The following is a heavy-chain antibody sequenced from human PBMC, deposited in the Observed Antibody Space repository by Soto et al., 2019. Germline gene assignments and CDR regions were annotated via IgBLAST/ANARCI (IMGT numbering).Heavy chain of an antibody. J-gene: IGHJ4*02. CDR1: GYTFISYA. D-gene: IGHD5-18*01. V-gene: IGHV1-18*01. CDR2: ISAYNGNK. CDR3: ARDNSYGLLDY. Sequence: QVQLVQSGAEVKKPGASVKVSCKASGYTFISYAISWVRQAPGQGLEWMGWISAYNGNKKYAQKLQGRVTMTTDTSTSTAYMELRSLRSDDTAVFYCARDNSYGLLDYWGQGTLVTVSS.